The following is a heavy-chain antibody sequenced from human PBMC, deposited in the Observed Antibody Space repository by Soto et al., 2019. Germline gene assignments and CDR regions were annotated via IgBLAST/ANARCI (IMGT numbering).Heavy chain of an antibody. D-gene: IGHD5-12*01. Sequence: EVQLLESGGGLVQPGGSLRLSCAASGFTFSSYAMSWVRQAPGKGLEWVSGTSSSGSSTYYAASVKGRFTISRDNSKNPLYLQMNSLSAEDTAVYYCAPGLRSAYGPFDYWGQGTLVTVSS. V-gene: IGHV3-23*01. J-gene: IGHJ4*02. CDR3: APGLRSAYGPFDY. CDR2: TSSSGSST. CDR1: GFTFSSYA.